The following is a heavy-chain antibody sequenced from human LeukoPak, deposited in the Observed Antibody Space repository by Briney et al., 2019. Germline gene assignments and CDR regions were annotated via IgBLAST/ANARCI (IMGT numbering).Heavy chain of an antibody. CDR1: GFTFSNAW. CDR3: TTDSPLYDSSGYYIALAAYFDY. CDR2: IKSKTDGGTT. D-gene: IGHD3-22*01. V-gene: IGHV3-15*01. Sequence: PGGSLRLSCAASGFTFSNAWMSWVRQAPGKGLEWVGRIKSKTDGGTTDYAAPVKGRFTISRDDSKNTLYLQMNSLKTEDTAVYYCTTDSPLYDSSGYYIALAAYFDYWGQGTLVTVSS. J-gene: IGHJ4*02.